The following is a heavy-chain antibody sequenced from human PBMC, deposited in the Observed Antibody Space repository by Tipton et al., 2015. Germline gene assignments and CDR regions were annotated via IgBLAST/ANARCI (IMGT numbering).Heavy chain of an antibody. CDR3: ARGYSNYWGY. Sequence: TLSLTCTVSGGSVTSGSYYWSWIRQPPGKGLEWIGYISYTDGAHYNPALKSRVTISVDTSKNQFSLTLNSVAAADTAVYYCARGYSNYWGYWGQGTLVTVSS. D-gene: IGHD4-11*01. CDR1: GGSVTSGSYY. CDR2: ISYTDGA. V-gene: IGHV4-61*01. J-gene: IGHJ4*02.